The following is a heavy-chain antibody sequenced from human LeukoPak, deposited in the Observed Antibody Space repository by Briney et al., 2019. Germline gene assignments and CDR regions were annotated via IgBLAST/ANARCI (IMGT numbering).Heavy chain of an antibody. V-gene: IGHV4-30-4*01. Sequence: PSETLSLTCTVFGGSISSGDYYWSWIRQPPGKGLEWIGYIYYSGSTYYNPSLKSRVTISLDTSKNQFSLRLTSVTAADTAVYYCARAIASSGSRLFDYWGQGTLVTVSS. D-gene: IGHD3-10*01. CDR1: GGSISSGDYY. CDR2: IYYSGST. J-gene: IGHJ4*02. CDR3: ARAIASSGSRLFDY.